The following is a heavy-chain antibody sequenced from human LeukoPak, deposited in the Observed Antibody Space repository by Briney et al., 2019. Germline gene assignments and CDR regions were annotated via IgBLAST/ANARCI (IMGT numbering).Heavy chain of an antibody. J-gene: IGHJ4*02. Sequence: RGSLRLSCAASGFTFDDYGMSWVRQAPGKGLEWVSGINWNGGSTGYADSVKGRFTISRDNAKNSLCLQMNSLRAEDTALYYCARVAQLLWFGELDYWGQGTLVTVSS. CDR2: INWNGGST. CDR3: ARVAQLLWFGELDY. D-gene: IGHD3-10*01. CDR1: GFTFDDYG. V-gene: IGHV3-20*04.